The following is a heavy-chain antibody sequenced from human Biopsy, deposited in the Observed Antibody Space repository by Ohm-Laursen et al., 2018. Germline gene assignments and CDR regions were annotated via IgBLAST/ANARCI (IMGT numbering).Heavy chain of an antibody. D-gene: IGHD3-9*01. CDR3: ATKLTGYFHH. J-gene: IGHJ1*01. CDR2: NIPILGTG. CDR1: GGTFSNYG. Sequence: SSVKVSCKTPGGTFSNYGVNWVRQAPGQGLEWLGGNIPILGTGNYAQRFQDRVTVAADTSTSTATMELRSLRSDDTAVYYCATKLTGYFHHWGQGTLVIVSS. V-gene: IGHV1-69*06.